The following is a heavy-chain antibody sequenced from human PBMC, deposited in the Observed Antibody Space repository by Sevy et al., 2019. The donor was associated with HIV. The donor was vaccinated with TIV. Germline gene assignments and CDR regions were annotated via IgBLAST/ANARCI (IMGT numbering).Heavy chain of an antibody. CDR3: AREAQVVGVDLDF. CDR1: GFTFSSHS. V-gene: IGHV3-21*01. D-gene: IGHD1-26*01. CDR2: ISSTSSYI. Sequence: GGSLRLSCAASGFTFSSHSMNWVRQAPGKGLEWVASISSTSSYIYHADSVKGRFTFSRDNAKNSLFLQMNNLSVDDTAVYYCAREAQVVGVDLDFWGQGTLVTVSS. J-gene: IGHJ4*02.